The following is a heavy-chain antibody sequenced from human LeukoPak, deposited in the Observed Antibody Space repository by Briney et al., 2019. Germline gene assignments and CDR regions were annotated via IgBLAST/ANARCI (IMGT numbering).Heavy chain of an antibody. CDR1: GFTFSSYS. CDR3: ARDLDYGGNSGPDY. Sequence: GGSLRLSCAASGFTFSSYSMNWVRQAPGKGLEWVSSISSSSSYIYYADSVKGRFTISRDNAKNSLYLQMNSLRAEDTAVYYCARDLDYGGNSGPDYWGQGTLVTVSS. CDR2: ISSSSSYI. V-gene: IGHV3-21*01. D-gene: IGHD4-23*01. J-gene: IGHJ4*02.